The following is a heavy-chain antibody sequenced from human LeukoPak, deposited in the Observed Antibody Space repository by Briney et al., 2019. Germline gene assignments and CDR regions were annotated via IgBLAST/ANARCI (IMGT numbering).Heavy chain of an antibody. Sequence: QPGGSLRLSCAASGFTFSSYSMNWVRQAPGKGLEWVATIRDDGSDTYYVDSVKGRFTISRDNAKNSLCLQMNSLRVEDTAVYYCANLGHTDSGQGTLVTVSS. V-gene: IGHV3-7*01. J-gene: IGHJ4*02. CDR1: GFTFSSYS. CDR3: ANLGHTD. CDR2: IRDDGSDT.